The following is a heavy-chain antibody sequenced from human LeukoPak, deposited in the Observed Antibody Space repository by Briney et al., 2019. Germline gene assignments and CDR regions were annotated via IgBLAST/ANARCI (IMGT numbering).Heavy chain of an antibody. J-gene: IGHJ4*02. CDR3: ARDRDSGSSSNRYFFDY. V-gene: IGHV4-39*02. D-gene: IGHD1-26*01. CDR2: INYSGRT. CDR1: GGSISSSGFY. Sequence: PSETLSLTCTVSGGSISSSGFYWGWIRQPPGKGLECIGTINYSGRTFYSSSLRSRVTISVDTSKNQFSLKLSSVTAADTAVYYCARDRDSGSSSNRYFFDYWGQGTLVTVSS.